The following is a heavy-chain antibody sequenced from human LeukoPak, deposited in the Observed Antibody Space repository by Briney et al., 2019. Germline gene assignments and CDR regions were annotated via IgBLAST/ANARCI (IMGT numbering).Heavy chain of an antibody. D-gene: IGHD1-26*01. CDR3: ARRTSLGFGY. V-gene: IGHV3-48*03. CDR1: GFTFSSFE. J-gene: IGHJ4*01. Sequence: PGGSLRLSCADSGFTFSSFERSWVRQAPGKGLEWVSYISSSGSTIYYADSVKGRFTLSRDNAKNSLYLQMNSLRDEDTAVYYCARRTSLGFGYSGQGNPGPR. CDR2: ISSSGSTI.